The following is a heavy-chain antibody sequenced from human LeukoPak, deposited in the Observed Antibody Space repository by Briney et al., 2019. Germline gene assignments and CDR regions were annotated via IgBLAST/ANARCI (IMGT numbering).Heavy chain of an antibody. D-gene: IGHD6-19*01. CDR2: IYYSGST. CDR1: GGSINSYY. V-gene: IGHV4-59*01. Sequence: PSETLSLTCTVSGGSINSYYWSWIRQPPGKGLEWIGYIYYSGSTNYNPSLKSRVTMSVDTSTNHFSLKLSSVTAADTAVYYCARVFSGWPYYFDYWGQRTLVTVSS. CDR3: ARVFSGWPYYFDY. J-gene: IGHJ4*02.